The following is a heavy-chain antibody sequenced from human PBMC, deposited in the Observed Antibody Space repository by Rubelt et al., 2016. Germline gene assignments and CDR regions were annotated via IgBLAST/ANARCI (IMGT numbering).Heavy chain of an antibody. CDR1: GGSVSATSYY. D-gene: IGHD4-17*01. CDR2: ISYTGRT. V-gene: IGHV4-39*01. Sequence: QLHLQESGPGLVKPSETLSLTCTVSGGSVSATSYYWGWIRQPPGKGLEWIGSISYTGRTYYNPSLTSRVTISVDTSKNQFSRKLHSVTPADTAVYYCARGYGDSDGGDWFDPWGQGTLVTVSS. J-gene: IGHJ5*02. CDR3: ARGYGDSDGGDWFDP.